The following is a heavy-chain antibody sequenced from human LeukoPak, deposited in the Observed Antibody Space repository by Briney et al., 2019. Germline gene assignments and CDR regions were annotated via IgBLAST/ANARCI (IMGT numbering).Heavy chain of an antibody. CDR2: INHSGST. J-gene: IGHJ5*02. V-gene: IGHV4-34*01. CDR1: GGSFSGYY. CDR3: ARVRITLVRGVTRYNWFDP. D-gene: IGHD3-10*01. Sequence: SETLSLTCAVYGGSFSGYYWSWIRQPPGKGLEWIGEINHSGSTNYNPSLKSRVTISVGTSKNQFSLKLSSVTAADTAVYYGARVRITLVRGVTRYNWFDPWGQGTLVTVSS.